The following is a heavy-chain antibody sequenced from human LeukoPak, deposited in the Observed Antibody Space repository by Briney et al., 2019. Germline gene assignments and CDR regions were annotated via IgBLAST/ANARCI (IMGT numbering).Heavy chain of an antibody. Sequence: GGSLRLSCAASGFTFNTYTMSWVRQVPGKGLEWVSAISDSGGSTYYAGSVKGRFTISRENSKNTLYLQMNSLRVEDTAVYYCARDRLYCSGGSCYSDYWGQGTLVTVSS. CDR1: GFTFNTYT. CDR3: ARDRLYCSGGSCYSDY. CDR2: ISDSGGST. V-gene: IGHV3-23*01. D-gene: IGHD2-15*01. J-gene: IGHJ4*02.